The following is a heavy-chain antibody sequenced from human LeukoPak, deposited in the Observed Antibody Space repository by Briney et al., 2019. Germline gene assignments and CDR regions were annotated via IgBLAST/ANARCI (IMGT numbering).Heavy chain of an antibody. CDR2: INPNSGGT. D-gene: IGHD6-19*01. CDR3: ARDYSSGWLYYYYYMDV. J-gene: IGHJ6*03. CDR1: GYTFTGYY. Sequence: ASVKVSCKASGYTFTGYYMHWVRQAPGQGLEWMGWINPNSGGTNYAQKLQGRVTMTTDTSTSTAYMELRSLRSDDTAVYYCARDYSSGWLYYYYYMDVWGKGTTVTVSS. V-gene: IGHV1-2*02.